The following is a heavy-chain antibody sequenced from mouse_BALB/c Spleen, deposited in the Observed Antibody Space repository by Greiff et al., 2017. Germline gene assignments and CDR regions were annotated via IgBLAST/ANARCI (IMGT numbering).Heavy chain of an antibody. J-gene: IGHJ3*01. CDR2: FYPGSGSI. CDR3: ARHEDPNWAFAY. CDR1: GYTFTEYI. D-gene: IGHD4-1*01. V-gene: IGHV1-62-2*01. Sequence: VQLVESGAELVKPGASVKLSCKASGYTFTEYIIHWVKQRSGQGLEWIGWFYPGSGSIKYNEKFKDKATLTADKSSSTVYMELSRLTSEDSAVYFCARHEDPNWAFAYWGQGTLVTVSA.